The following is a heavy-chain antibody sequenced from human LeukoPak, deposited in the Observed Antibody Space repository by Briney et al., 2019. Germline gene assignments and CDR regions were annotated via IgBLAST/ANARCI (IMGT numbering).Heavy chain of an antibody. CDR1: GASIDSYY. V-gene: IGHV4-59*01. D-gene: IGHD6-13*01. J-gene: IGHJ5*02. CDR3: ARHDSSSWYVDWFDP. CDR2: IYYSGTT. Sequence: SETLSLTCTISGASIDSYYWSWIRQPPGKGLEWIGYIYYSGTTNYNPSLKRRVTISVDTSKNQFSLKLSSVTAADTAVYYCARHDSSSWYVDWFDPWGQGTLVTVSS.